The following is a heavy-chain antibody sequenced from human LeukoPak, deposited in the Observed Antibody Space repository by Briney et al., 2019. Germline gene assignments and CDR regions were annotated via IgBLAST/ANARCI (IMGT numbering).Heavy chain of an antibody. CDR1: GTSIGSRHFY. CDR2: ICYNGTT. V-gene: IGHV4-31*03. D-gene: IGHD4-11*01. Sequence: SETLSLTCTVSGTSIGSRHFYFTWIRQLPGKGLEWIGYICYNGTTYYNPSLKGRVDISMDTSKNQSSLKLASVTAADTAVYYCARGPNDYPGRMFDPWGQGTLVTVSS. CDR3: ARGPNDYPGRMFDP. J-gene: IGHJ5*02.